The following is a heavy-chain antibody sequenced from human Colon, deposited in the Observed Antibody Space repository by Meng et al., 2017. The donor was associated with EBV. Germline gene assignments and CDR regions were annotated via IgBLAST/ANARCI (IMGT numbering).Heavy chain of an antibody. CDR3: SRGVDSYKLGNL. Sequence: QVQLQQWGAGLLKPSEPLSLTCVVYGGSLSDYYCSWIRQSPGRGLEWIGEIHPSGSIFYNPSLQSRVTISVDTSKNQFSLNLNSVTAADTAVYFCSRGVDSYKLGNLWGRGTLVTVSS. CDR1: GGSLSDYY. D-gene: IGHD7-27*01. J-gene: IGHJ2*01. CDR2: IHPSGSI. V-gene: IGHV4-34*02.